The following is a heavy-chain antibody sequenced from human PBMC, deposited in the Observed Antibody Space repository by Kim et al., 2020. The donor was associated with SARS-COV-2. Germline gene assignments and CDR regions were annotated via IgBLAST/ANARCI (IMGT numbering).Heavy chain of an antibody. CDR3: AREEKWHISGWPDYYAMDV. D-gene: IGHD6-19*01. J-gene: IGHJ6*02. V-gene: IGHV3-48*03. Sequence: KGRFTISRDNAKNSLHLQINSLRAEDTAVYYCAREEKWHISGWPDYYAMDVWGQGTTVTVSS.